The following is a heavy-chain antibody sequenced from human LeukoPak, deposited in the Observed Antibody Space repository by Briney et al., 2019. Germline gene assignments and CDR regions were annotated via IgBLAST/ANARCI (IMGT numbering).Heavy chain of an antibody. CDR1: GGSISSYY. J-gene: IGHJ4*02. CDR3: AREASMAAAVDY. D-gene: IGHD6-13*01. CDR2: IFYSGST. Sequence: SETLSLTCTVSGGSISSYYWSWIRQPPGKGLEWIGYIFYSGSTNYNPSLKSRVTISVDTSKNQFSLKLSSVTAADTAVYYCAREASMAAAVDYWGQGTLVTVSS. V-gene: IGHV4-59*01.